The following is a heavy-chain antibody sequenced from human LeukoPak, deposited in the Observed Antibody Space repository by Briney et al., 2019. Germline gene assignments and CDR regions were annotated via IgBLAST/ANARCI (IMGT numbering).Heavy chain of an antibody. CDR2: ISYDGSNK. Sequence: HPGGSLRLSCAASGFTFSSYSMNWVRQAPGKGLEWVAVISYDGSNKYYADSVKGRFTISRDNSKNTLYLQMNSLRAEDTAVYYCARADFWSGYYTAEHFQHWGQGTLVTVSS. CDR3: ARADFWSGYYTAEHFQH. V-gene: IGHV3-30*03. CDR1: GFTFSSYS. D-gene: IGHD3-3*01. J-gene: IGHJ1*01.